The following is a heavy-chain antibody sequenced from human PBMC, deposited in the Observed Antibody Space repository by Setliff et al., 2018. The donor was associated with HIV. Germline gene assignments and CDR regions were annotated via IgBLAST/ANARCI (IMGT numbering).Heavy chain of an antibody. V-gene: IGHV4-38-2*01. D-gene: IGHD3-10*01. CDR3: ARHPNYYGSGSYYYEPLYFDY. Sequence: SETLSLTCAVSGYSISSGYYWGWIRQPPGKGLEWIGRIYHSGSTYYNPSLNSRVTISVDTSKNQFSLKLSSVTAAATAVYYCARHPNYYGSGSYYYEPLYFDYWGQGTLVTVSS. CDR1: GYSISSGYY. CDR2: IYHSGST. J-gene: IGHJ4*02.